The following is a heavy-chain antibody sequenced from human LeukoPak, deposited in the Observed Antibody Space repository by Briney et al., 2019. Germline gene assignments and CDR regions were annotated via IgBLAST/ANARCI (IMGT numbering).Heavy chain of an antibody. CDR3: ARGRYYYDSSGYGYYFDY. V-gene: IGHV1-46*01. J-gene: IGHJ4*02. CDR1: GYTFTSYY. Sequence: ASVKVSCKASGYTFTSYYMHWVRQAPGQGLEWMGIINPSGGSTSYAQKFQGRVTMTRDTSTSTVYMELSSLRSEDTAVYYCARGRYYYDSSGYGYYFDYWGQGTLVTVSS. CDR2: INPSGGST. D-gene: IGHD3-22*01.